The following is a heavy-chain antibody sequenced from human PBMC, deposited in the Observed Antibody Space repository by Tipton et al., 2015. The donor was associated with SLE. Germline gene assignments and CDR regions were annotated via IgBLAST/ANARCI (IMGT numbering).Heavy chain of an antibody. V-gene: IGHV4-39*07. CDR1: GDSISSSGYQ. J-gene: IGHJ5*02. D-gene: IGHD1-26*01. CDR2: IAYSENT. Sequence: TLSLTCTVFGDSISSSGYQWGWIRQPPGKGLEWIGRIAYSENTYYNPSLRSRVTLLLDMSKNQFSLKVSSVTAADTAVYFCASHRSGSSWLDPWGQGTLVTVAS. CDR3: ASHRSGSSWLDP.